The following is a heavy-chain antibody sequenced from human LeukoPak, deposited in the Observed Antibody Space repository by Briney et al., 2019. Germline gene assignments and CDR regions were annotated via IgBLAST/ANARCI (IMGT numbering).Heavy chain of an antibody. Sequence: GGSLRLSCAVSGFXFSSFAMSWVRQAPGKGLEWVSVISGSGGSTYYADSVKGRFTISRDNSKNTLYLQMNSLRAEDTAVYYCAKDRIAVAGVGDFDYWGQGTLVTVSS. CDR2: ISGSGGST. CDR3: AKDRIAVAGVGDFDY. J-gene: IGHJ4*02. CDR1: GFXFSSFA. D-gene: IGHD6-19*01. V-gene: IGHV3-23*01.